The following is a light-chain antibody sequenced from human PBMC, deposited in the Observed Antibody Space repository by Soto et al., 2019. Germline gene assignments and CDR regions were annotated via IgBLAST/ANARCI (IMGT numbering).Light chain of an antibody. CDR1: SSDVGGYNF. CDR3: SSYTSDSTL. V-gene: IGLV2-14*03. CDR2: DVS. J-gene: IGLJ2*01. Sequence: QSGLTQPASVSGSPGQSITISCTGTSSDVGGYNFVSWYQQHPAKAPKLIIYDVSNRPSGVPIRFSASKSGSTASLTISGLQAEDEADYYCSSYTSDSTLFGGGTKVTVL.